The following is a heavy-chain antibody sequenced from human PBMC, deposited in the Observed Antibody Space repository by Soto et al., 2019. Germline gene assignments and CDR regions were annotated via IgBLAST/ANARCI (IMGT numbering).Heavy chain of an antibody. CDR3: ARCSASWYWFDP. J-gene: IGHJ5*02. V-gene: IGHV4-31*11. CDR2: IYYTGRT. Sequence: SETLSLTCAVSGDSIDDGAYYWTWIRRQPGKGLEWLGYIYYTGRTAYNPSLQSRLTISLDTSNNQFSLRLNSMTAADTGVYYCARCSASWYWFDPWGQGTQVTVSS. CDR1: GDSIDDGAYY. D-gene: IGHD6-13*01.